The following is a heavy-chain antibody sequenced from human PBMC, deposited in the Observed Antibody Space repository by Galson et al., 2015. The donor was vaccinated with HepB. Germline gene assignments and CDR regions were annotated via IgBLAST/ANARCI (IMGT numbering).Heavy chain of an antibody. CDR1: GFTFSRYW. J-gene: IGHJ4*02. Sequence: SLRLSCAASGFTFSRYWMTWVRKAPGKGLEWVANIKHDGSEKYYGDSVKGRFTISRDNAKNSLYLHMSSLRAGDTAVYYCARVGSSRYDFLTGFSLFDSWGQGILVTVSS. CDR3: ARVGSSRYDFLTGFSLFDS. V-gene: IGHV3-7*01. CDR2: IKHDGSEK. D-gene: IGHD3-9*01.